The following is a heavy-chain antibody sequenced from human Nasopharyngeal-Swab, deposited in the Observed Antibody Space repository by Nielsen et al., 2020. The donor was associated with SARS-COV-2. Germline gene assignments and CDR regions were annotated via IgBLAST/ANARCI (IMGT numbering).Heavy chain of an antibody. CDR3: ARGDGTMVRGVIIRGGMDV. J-gene: IGHJ6*02. CDR2: MGTAGDP. CDR1: GFTFSSYD. Sequence: GGSLRLSCAASGFTFSSYDLHWVRQATGKGLEWVSAMGTAGDPYYPGSVKGQFTISRENAKNTLYLQMNSLRAGDTAVYYCARGDGTMVRGVIIRGGMDVWGQGTTVTVSS. D-gene: IGHD3-10*01. V-gene: IGHV3-13*05.